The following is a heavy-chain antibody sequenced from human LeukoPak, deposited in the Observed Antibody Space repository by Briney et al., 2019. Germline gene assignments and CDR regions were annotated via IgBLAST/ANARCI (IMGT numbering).Heavy chain of an antibody. CDR2: ISAYNGNT. J-gene: IGHJ4*02. Sequence: GASVKVSCKTSRYTFTSYGITWVRQAPGPALEWMGWISAYNGNTIYAQKLQGRVTMTRDTSTTTGYMELKSLTYDDTAVYFCARDLYYESRWALGYWGQGTLVTVSS. CDR1: RYTFTSYG. D-gene: IGHD3-22*01. CDR3: ARDLYYESRWALGY. V-gene: IGHV1-18*01.